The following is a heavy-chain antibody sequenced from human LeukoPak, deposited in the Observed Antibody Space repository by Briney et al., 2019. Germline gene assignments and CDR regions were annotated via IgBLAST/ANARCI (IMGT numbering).Heavy chain of an antibody. J-gene: IGHJ5*02. CDR3: ARGCPATNIAARGGWWFDP. D-gene: IGHD6-6*01. CDR2: ISAYNGNT. Sequence: ASVKVSCKASGYTFTSYGISWVRQAPGQGLEWMGWISAYNGNTNYAQKFQGRVTITADESTSTAYMELSSLRSEDTAVYYCARGCPATNIAARGGWWFDPWGQGTLVTVSS. CDR1: GYTFTSYG. V-gene: IGHV1-18*01.